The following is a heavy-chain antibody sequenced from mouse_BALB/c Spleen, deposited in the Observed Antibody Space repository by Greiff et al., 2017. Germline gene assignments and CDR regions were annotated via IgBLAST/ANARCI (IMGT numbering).Heavy chain of an antibody. D-gene: IGHD2-3*01. CDR2: ISNLAYSI. CDR3: ARVGWSYYFDY. V-gene: IGHV5-15*02. CDR1: GFTFSDYG. J-gene: IGHJ2*01. Sequence: EVKLVESGGGLVQPGGSRKLSCAASGFTFSDYGMAWVRQAPGKGPEWVAFISNLAYSIYYADTVTGRFTISRENAKNTLYLEMSSLRSEDTAMYDCARVGWSYYFDYWGQGTTLTVSS.